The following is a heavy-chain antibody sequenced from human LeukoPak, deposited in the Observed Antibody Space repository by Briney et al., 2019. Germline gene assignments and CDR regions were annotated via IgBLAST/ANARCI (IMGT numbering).Heavy chain of an antibody. CDR2: ISGSGGST. CDR1: GFTFSIYA. J-gene: IGHJ6*02. V-gene: IGHV3-23*01. D-gene: IGHD6-6*01. Sequence: GGSLRLSCAASGFTFSIYAMSWVRQAPGKGLEWVSAISGSGGSTYYADSVKGRFTISRDNSKNTLYLQMNSLRAEDTAVYYCAKRGAARPNYYYYGMDVWGQGTTVTVSS. CDR3: AKRGAARPNYYYYGMDV.